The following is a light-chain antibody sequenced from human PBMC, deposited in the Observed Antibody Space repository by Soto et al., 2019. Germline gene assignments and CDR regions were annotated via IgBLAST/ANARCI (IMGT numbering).Light chain of an antibody. CDR1: ISNIATNY. V-gene: IGLV1-47*01. Sequence: QSVLTQPPSVSGTPGQRVTISCSGGISNIATNYVHWFQQLPGTAPKVLSNRDNQRPSRVPDRFSGFMSGTSASLAISGLRSEDVAEYFFAAWEDTVRSCVLGTGTKLTVL. CDR2: RDN. J-gene: IGLJ1*01. CDR3: AAWEDTVRSCV.